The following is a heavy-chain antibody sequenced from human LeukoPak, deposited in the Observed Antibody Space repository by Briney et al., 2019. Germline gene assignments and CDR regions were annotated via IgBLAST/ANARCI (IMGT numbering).Heavy chain of an antibody. Sequence: ASVKVSCKASGYTFTSYYMHWVRQAPGHGLEWMGIINTSAGSTSYAQKFQGRVTMTRDMSTSTVYMELSSLRSEDTAVYYCARHTRITIFWRNTHPFTVWGQGTLVTVSS. CDR2: INTSAGST. CDR3: ARHTRITIFWRNTHPFTV. D-gene: IGHD3-9*01. J-gene: IGHJ4*02. CDR1: GYTFTSYY. V-gene: IGHV1-46*01.